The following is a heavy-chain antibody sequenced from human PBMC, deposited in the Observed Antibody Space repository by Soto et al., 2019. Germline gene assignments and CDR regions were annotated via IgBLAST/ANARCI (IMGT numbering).Heavy chain of an antibody. Sequence: EVQLLQSGGGLVQPGGSLRLSCTASGFTYSIYAMAWVRQAPGKGLEWVSAISGSGGETYYTDSVKGRFTISRDNSKNTVYLPMTNLRAEDTAVYYCAKEIAVAVATPLEYWGEGTLVTVSS. CDR2: ISGSGGET. J-gene: IGHJ4*02. CDR1: GFTYSIYA. D-gene: IGHD5-12*01. CDR3: AKEIAVAVATPLEY. V-gene: IGHV3-23*01.